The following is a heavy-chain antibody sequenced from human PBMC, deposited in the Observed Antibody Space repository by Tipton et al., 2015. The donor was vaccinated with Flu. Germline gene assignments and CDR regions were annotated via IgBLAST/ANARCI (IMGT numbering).Heavy chain of an antibody. Sequence: SLRLSCAASGFTFSSYSMNWVRQAPGKGLEWVSSISSSSSYIYYADSVKGRFTISKDNAKNSLYLQMNSLRAEDTALYYCASDAPARSGFGIWGQGTMVPVSS. CDR3: ASDAPARSGFGI. CDR1: GFTFSSYS. CDR2: ISSSSSYI. D-gene: IGHD2-15*01. V-gene: IGHV3-21*01. J-gene: IGHJ3*02.